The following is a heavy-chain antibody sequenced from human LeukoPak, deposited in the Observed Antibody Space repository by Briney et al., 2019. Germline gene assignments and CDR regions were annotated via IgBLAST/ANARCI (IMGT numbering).Heavy chain of an antibody. CDR3: GRQGYTASYYFLDY. V-gene: IGHV4-38-2*01. D-gene: IGHD1-26*01. Sequence: SETLSLTCAVFGYSITSGFSWGWIRQPPGKGLEWIGTISHSGSTDYKSTLESRLTISMDTSKNQFSLRLTSVTAADTAVYYCGRQGYTASYYFLDYWSQGTLVTVSS. CDR2: ISHSGST. J-gene: IGHJ4*02. CDR1: GYSITSGFS.